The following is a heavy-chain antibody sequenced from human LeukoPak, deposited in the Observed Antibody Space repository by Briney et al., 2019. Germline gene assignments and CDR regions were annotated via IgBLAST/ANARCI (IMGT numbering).Heavy chain of an antibody. D-gene: IGHD2-15*01. CDR2: IYYSGST. J-gene: IGHJ4*02. CDR1: GGSISSSSYY. V-gene: IGHV4-39*07. Sequence: PSETLSLTCTVSGGSISSSSYYWGWIRQPPGKGLEWIGSIYYSGSTYYNPSLKSRGTISVDTSKNQFSLKLSSVTAADTAVYYCARAPQPAPEGIDYGDYWGQGTLVTVSS. CDR3: ARAPQPAPEGIDYGDY.